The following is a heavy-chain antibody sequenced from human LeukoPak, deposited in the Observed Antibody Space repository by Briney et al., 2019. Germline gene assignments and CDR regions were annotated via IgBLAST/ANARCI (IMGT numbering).Heavy chain of an antibody. D-gene: IGHD6-6*01. CDR3: ARSSSSHYYFDY. CDR1: GGTFSSYA. CDR2: IIPIFGTA. Sequence: SVKVSCKASGGTFSSYAISWVRQAPGQGLKWMGGIIPIFGTANYAQKFQGRVTITTDESTSTAYMELSSLRSEDTAVYYCARSSSSHYYFDYWGQGTLVTVSS. J-gene: IGHJ4*02. V-gene: IGHV1-69*05.